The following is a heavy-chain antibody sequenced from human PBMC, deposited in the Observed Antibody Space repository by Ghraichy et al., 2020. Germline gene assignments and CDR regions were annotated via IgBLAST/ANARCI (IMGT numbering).Heavy chain of an antibody. CDR3: ARVNIPVGAPFYYSMDV. J-gene: IGHJ6*02. CDR1: GGTFSSYA. Sequence: SVKVSCKASGGTFSSYAISWVRQAPGQGLEWMGGIIPIFGTANYAQKFQGRVTITADESTSTAYMELSSLRSEDTAVYYCARVNIPVGAPFYYSMDVWGQRGTVVVSS. D-gene: IGHD1-26*01. V-gene: IGHV1-69*13. CDR2: IIPIFGTA.